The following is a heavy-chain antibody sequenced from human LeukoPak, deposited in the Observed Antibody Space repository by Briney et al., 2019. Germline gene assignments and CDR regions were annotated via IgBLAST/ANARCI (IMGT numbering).Heavy chain of an antibody. V-gene: IGHV1-2*02. CDR2: INPNSGDT. D-gene: IGHD5-24*01. CDR1: GYTFTDYY. Sequence: ASVKVSCKASGYTFTDYYMHWVRQAPGQGLEWMGWINPNSGDTNYAQKFQGRVTMTRDMSINTAYVELGRLRSDDTAVYYCARDPSSRGNFDYWGQGTLVTVSS. CDR3: ARDPSSRGNFDY. J-gene: IGHJ4*02.